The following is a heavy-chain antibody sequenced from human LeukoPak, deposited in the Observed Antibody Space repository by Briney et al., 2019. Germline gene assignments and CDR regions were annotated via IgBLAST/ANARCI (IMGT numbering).Heavy chain of an antibody. Sequence: ASVKVSCKASRYTFTGYYIHWVRQAPGQGLEWMGRINPNSGGTNYAQKFQGRVTMNRDMSISTAYMELSRLRSDDTAIYYCLVTGDLSFSDYWGQGTPVTVSS. D-gene: IGHD7-27*01. CDR1: RYTFTGYY. CDR3: LVTGDLSFSDY. J-gene: IGHJ4*02. V-gene: IGHV1-2*06. CDR2: INPNSGGT.